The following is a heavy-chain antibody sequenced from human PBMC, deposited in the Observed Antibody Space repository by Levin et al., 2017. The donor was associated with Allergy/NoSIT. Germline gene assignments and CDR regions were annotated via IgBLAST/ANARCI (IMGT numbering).Heavy chain of an antibody. Sequence: SETLSLTCAVYGGSLSGSYWSWIRQPPGKGLEWIGEIHPSGSTHYNASLQSRVAMSVDTSKNQFSLKLTSVAATDTAIYYGARGEDKAKIAYWGQGTLVAVSS. CDR3: ARGEDKAKIAY. V-gene: IGHV4-34*01. CDR2: IHPSGST. CDR1: GGSLSGSY. J-gene: IGHJ4*02. D-gene: IGHD5-18*01.